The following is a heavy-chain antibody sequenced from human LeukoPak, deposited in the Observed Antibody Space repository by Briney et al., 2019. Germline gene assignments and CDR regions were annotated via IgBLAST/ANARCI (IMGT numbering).Heavy chain of an antibody. CDR1: GGSISSSSYY. V-gene: IGHV4-39*01. D-gene: IGHD1-26*01. Sequence: PSETLSLTCTVSGGSISSSSYYWGWIRQPPGKGLEWIGSIYYSGSTYYNPSLKSRVTISVDTPKNQFSLKLSSVTAADTAVYYCARHARAGSGSPIGYWGQGTLVTVSS. J-gene: IGHJ4*02. CDR2: IYYSGST. CDR3: ARHARAGSGSPIGY.